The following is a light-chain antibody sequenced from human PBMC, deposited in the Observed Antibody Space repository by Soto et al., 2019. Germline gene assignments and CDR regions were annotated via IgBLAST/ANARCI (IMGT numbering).Light chain of an antibody. CDR1: QSVSSN. CDR3: QQYNNWPPFT. Sequence: ELVMTLSPATLSVSPGERSTLSCRASQSVSSNLAWYQQKPGQAPRLLIYGASTRATGIPARFSGSGSGTEFTLTISSLQSEDFAVYYCQQYNNWPPFTFGPGTKVDIK. CDR2: GAS. V-gene: IGKV3-15*01. J-gene: IGKJ3*01.